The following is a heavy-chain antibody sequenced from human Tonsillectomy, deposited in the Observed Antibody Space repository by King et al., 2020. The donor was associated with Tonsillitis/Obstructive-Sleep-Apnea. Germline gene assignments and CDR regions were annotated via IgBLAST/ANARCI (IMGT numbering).Heavy chain of an antibody. CDR3: AKSHNTMVTGAFEQ. D-gene: IGHD5-18*01. V-gene: IGHV3-30*18. Sequence: VQLVESGGGVVQPGRSLRLSCAASGFTFSSYGMHWVRQAPGKGLEWVAVISYDGSNKYYADSVKGRFTISRDNSKNTLYLQMNSLRAEDTAVYYCAKSHNTMVTGAFEQWGQGTLVNGSP. J-gene: IGHJ4*01. CDR2: ISYDGSNK. CDR1: GFTFSSYG.